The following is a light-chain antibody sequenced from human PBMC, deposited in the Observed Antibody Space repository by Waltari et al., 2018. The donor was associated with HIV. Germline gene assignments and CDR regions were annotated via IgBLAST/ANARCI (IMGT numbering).Light chain of an antibody. CDR2: DNT. CDR1: SSNIGPGLA. V-gene: IGLV1-40*01. J-gene: IGLJ1*01. Sequence: QSLLIQPPSVSGAPGQRVPISCTGSSSNIGPGLAVHWYQQLPGTAPTLLIYDNTNRPSGVPDRFSGSRSGSSASLAITGLQAEDEADYYCQSFDSSLSGYVFGTGTKVTVL. CDR3: QSFDSSLSGYV.